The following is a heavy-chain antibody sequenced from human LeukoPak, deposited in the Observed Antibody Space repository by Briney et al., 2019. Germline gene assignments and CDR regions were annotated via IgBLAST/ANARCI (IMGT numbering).Heavy chain of an antibody. J-gene: IGHJ4*02. CDR3: AKHRRRLDPDYFDY. D-gene: IGHD5/OR15-5a*01. CDR2: ISGSGGST. V-gene: IGHV3-23*01. Sequence: GGSLRLSCTVSGFTVSSNSMSWVRQAPGKGLEWVSAISGSGGSTYYADSVKGRFTISRDNSKNTLYLQMNSLRAEDTAVYYCAKHRRRLDPDYFDYWGQGTLVTVSS. CDR1: GFTVSSNS.